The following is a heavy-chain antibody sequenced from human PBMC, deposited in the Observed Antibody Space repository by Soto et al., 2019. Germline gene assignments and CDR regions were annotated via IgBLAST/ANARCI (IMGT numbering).Heavy chain of an antibody. Sequence: SETLSLTCAVYGGSISSNKWWSWVRQPPGKGLEWIGEIYHSGSTNYNPSLKSRVTISLDKSKNQFSLKLTSVTAADSAVYYCARDDHIVAVPTSVGAMDVWGQGTTVTVSS. CDR3: ARDDHIVAVPTSVGAMDV. V-gene: IGHV4-4*02. J-gene: IGHJ6*02. CDR2: IYHSGST. D-gene: IGHD2-2*01. CDR1: GGSISSNKW.